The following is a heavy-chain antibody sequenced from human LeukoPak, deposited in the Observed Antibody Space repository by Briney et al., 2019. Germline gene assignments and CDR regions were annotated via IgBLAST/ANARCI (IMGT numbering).Heavy chain of an antibody. D-gene: IGHD1-1*01. V-gene: IGHV4-39*01. CDR2: IYYSGST. CDR3: ARPLEGGWFDP. CDR1: GGSISSSSYY. J-gene: IGHJ5*02. Sequence: SETLSLTCTVSGGSISSSSYYWGWIRQPSGKGLEWIGSIYYSGSTYYNPSLKSRVTISVDTSKNQFSLKLSSVTAADTAVYYCARPLEGGWFDPWGQGTLVTVSS.